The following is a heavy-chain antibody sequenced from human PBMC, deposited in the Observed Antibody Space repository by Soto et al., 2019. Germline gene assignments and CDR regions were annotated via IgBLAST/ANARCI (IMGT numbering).Heavy chain of an antibody. V-gene: IGHV1-8*01. CDR3: ARGYYDILTGYYGPPPHWFDP. J-gene: IGHJ5*02. CDR1: GYTFTSYD. D-gene: IGHD3-9*01. CDR2: MNPNSGNT. Sequence: ASVKVSCKASGYTFTSYDINWVRQATGQGLEWMGWMNPNSGNTGYAQKFQGRVTMTRNTSISTAYMELSSLRSEDTAVYYCARGYYDILTGYYGPPPHWFDPWGQGTLVTVSS.